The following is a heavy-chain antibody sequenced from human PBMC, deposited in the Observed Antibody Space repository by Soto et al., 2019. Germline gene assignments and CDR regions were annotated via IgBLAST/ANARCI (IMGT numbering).Heavy chain of an antibody. CDR1: GFTVSSNY. CDR2: IYSGGST. J-gene: IGHJ5*02. CDR3: AREIAVAGTGGWFDP. D-gene: IGHD6-19*01. Sequence: EVQLVETGGGLIQPGGSLRLSCAASGFTVSSNYMSWVRQAPGKGLEWVSVIYSGGSTYYADSVKGRITISRDNSKNTLYLQMNSLRTEDTAVYYCAREIAVAGTGGWFDPWGQGTLVNVSS. V-gene: IGHV3-53*02.